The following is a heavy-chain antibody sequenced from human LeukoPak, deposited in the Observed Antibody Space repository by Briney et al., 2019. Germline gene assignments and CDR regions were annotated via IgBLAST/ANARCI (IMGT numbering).Heavy chain of an antibody. D-gene: IGHD3-22*01. J-gene: IGHJ3*02. CDR3: ARPGSYYYDSSGPNDAFDI. V-gene: IGHV1-69*13. Sequence: GASVKVSCKASGGTFSSYAISWVRQAPGQGLEWMGGIIPIFGTANYAQRFQGRVAITADESTSTAYMELSSLRSEDTAVYYCARPGSYYYDSSGPNDAFDIWGQGTMVTVSS. CDR1: GGTFSSYA. CDR2: IIPIFGTA.